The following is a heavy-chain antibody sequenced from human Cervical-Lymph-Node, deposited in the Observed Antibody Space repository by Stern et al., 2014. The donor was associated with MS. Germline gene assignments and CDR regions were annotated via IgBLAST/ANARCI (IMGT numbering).Heavy chain of an antibody. D-gene: IGHD3-10*01. J-gene: IGHJ5*02. CDR1: GGSISSGDYY. CDR3: ARRGDA. V-gene: IGHV4-61*02. CDR2: VYTSGST. Sequence: QVQLQESGPGLVKPSQTLSLTCTVSGGSISSGDYYWNWIRQPAGKGLEWIGRVYTSGSTNYNPSLKSRVTISLDASQNQFSLKLSSVTAADTAVYYCARRGDAWGQGILVTVSS.